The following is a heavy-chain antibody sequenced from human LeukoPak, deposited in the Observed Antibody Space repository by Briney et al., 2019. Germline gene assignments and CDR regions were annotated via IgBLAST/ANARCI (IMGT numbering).Heavy chain of an antibody. Sequence: PGGSLRLSFVGSGFTFSSYAMHWVRQAPGKGLEWEAVISYDGSNKYYADSVKGRFTISRDNSKNTLYLQMNSLRAEDTAVYYCAREACGQQWFDYWGQGTLVTVSS. CDR2: ISYDGSNK. CDR3: AREACGQQWFDY. D-gene: IGHD5-18*01. J-gene: IGHJ4*02. V-gene: IGHV3-30-3*01. CDR1: GFTFSSYA.